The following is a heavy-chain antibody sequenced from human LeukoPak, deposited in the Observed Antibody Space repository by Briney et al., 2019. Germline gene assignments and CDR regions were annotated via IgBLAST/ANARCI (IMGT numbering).Heavy chain of an antibody. CDR2: IYYSGST. V-gene: IGHV4-61*05. Sequence: SETLSLTCTVSGGSINSSSYYWAWIRQPPGKGLEWIGYIYYSGSTNYNPSLKSRVTISVDTSKNQFSLKLSSVTAADTAVYYCARFSPRAMGNYLDFWGQGTLVTVSS. CDR1: GGSINSSSYY. J-gene: IGHJ4*02. CDR3: ARFSPRAMGNYLDF. D-gene: IGHD7-27*01.